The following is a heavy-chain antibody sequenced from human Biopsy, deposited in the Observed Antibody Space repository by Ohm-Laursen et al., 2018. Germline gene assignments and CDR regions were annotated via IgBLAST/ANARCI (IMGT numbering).Heavy chain of an antibody. V-gene: IGHV1-2*02. CDR3: ARDPLNGHKHFDY. D-gene: IGHD2-8*01. Sequence: ASVKVSCKASSYTFTDYNIHWMRQAPGQGLEWLGYINCKTGGTNYAQKFQGTVTMTRDTSISTAYLELGSLRSSDTAIYYCARDPLNGHKHFDYWGQGSLVTVSS. CDR2: INCKTGGT. J-gene: IGHJ4*02. CDR1: SYTFTDYN.